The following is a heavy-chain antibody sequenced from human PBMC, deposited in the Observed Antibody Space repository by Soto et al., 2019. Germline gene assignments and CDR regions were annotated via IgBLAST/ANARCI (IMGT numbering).Heavy chain of an antibody. Sequence: GGSLRLSCTASGFTFGDYAMSWVRQAPGKGLEWVGFIRSKAYGGTTEYAASVKGRFTISRDDSKSIAYLQMNSLKTEDTAVYYCHITYYYGSGSYSKSSADAFDIWGQGTMVTVSS. D-gene: IGHD3-10*01. V-gene: IGHV3-49*04. CDR1: GFTFGDYA. J-gene: IGHJ3*02. CDR3: HITYYYGSGSYSKSSADAFDI. CDR2: IRSKAYGGTT.